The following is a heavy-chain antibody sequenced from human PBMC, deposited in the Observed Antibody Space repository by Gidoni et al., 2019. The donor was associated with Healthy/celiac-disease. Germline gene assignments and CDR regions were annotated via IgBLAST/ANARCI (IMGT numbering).Heavy chain of an antibody. J-gene: IGHJ6*03. V-gene: IGHV3-15*01. CDR2: IKSKTDGGTT. Sequence: EVQLVESGGGLVKTGGSLRLSCEASGLPFSNAWMSLVRQAPGKGLDWVGRIKSKTDGGTTDYAAPVKGRFTISRDDSKNTLYLQMNSLKTEDTAVYYCTAEGGAGANYYYYMDVWGKGTTVTVSS. CDR3: TAEGGAGANYYYYMDV. CDR1: GLPFSNAW. D-gene: IGHD3-16*01.